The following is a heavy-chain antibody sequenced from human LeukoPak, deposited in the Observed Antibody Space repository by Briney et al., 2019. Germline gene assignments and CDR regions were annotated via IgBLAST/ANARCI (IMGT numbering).Heavy chain of an antibody. Sequence: GASVKVSCKASGYTFTGYYMHWVRQAPGQGLEWMGWINPNSGGTNYAQKFQGRVTMTRDTSISTAYMELSRLRSDDTAVYYCARRRGVVPAAIGSLYYYYYMDVWGKGTTVTVSS. CDR1: GYTFTGYY. D-gene: IGHD2-2*01. CDR3: ARRRGVVPAAIGSLYYYYYMDV. V-gene: IGHV1-2*02. CDR2: INPNSGGT. J-gene: IGHJ6*03.